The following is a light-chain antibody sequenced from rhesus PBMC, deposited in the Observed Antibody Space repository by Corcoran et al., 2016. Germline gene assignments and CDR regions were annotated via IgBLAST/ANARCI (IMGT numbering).Light chain of an antibody. CDR2: GAS. CDR1: QSVSSY. CDR3: QETSNLYS. Sequence: EIVMTQSPATLSLSPGETATISCRTSQSVSSYLAWYQQKPGQAPRLLNDGASSRATGFPDRFSGSGSGTAFTLPISSLESEDFAVYYCQETSNLYSFGPGTKLDIK. J-gene: IGKJ3*01. V-gene: IGKV3-31*02.